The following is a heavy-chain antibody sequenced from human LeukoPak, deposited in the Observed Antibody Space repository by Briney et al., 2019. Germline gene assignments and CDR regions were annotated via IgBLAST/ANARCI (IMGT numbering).Heavy chain of an antibody. D-gene: IGHD6-19*01. CDR1: GGSISTYF. CDR3: ARLSSGWYVDY. CDR2: IYTSGST. V-gene: IGHV4-4*07. Sequence: SETLSLTCTVTGGSISTYFWNWIRQPAGKGLEWIGRIYTSGSTNYNPSLKSRVTMSVDTSKNQFSLKLSSVTAADTAVYYCARLSSGWYVDYWGQGTLVTVSS. J-gene: IGHJ4*02.